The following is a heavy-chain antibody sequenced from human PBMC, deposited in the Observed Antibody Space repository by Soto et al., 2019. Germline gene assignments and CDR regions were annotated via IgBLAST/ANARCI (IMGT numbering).Heavy chain of an antibody. CDR3: ARPELELGYYGMDV. V-gene: IGHV3-48*03. Sequence: EVQLVESGGGLVQPGGSLRLSCAASGFTFSSYEMNWVRQAPGKGLEWVSYISSSGSTIYYADSEKGRFTISRDNAKNSLYLQMNSLRAEDTAVYYCARPELELGYYGMDVWGQGTTVTVSS. D-gene: IGHD1-7*01. CDR2: ISSSGSTI. CDR1: GFTFSSYE. J-gene: IGHJ6*02.